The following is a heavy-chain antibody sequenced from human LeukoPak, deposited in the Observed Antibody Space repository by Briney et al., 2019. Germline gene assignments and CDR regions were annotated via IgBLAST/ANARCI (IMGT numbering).Heavy chain of an antibody. CDR2: ISASGGYT. D-gene: IGHD5-12*01. Sequence: GGSLRLSCEASGLTLSRYAMSWVRQAPGKGPEWVSAISASGGYTYYGDSVRGRFTISRDSSENILYLQMNSLRDEDTAVYYCATGHLRWLQGYFDFWGQGTLVTVSS. CDR1: GLTLSRYA. CDR3: ATGHLRWLQGYFDF. V-gene: IGHV3-23*01. J-gene: IGHJ4*02.